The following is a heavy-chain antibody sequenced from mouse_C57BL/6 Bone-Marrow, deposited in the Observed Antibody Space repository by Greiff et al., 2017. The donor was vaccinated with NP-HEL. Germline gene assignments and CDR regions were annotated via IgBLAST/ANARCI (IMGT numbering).Heavy chain of an antibody. D-gene: IGHD2-2*01. CDR2: IYPGSGST. Sequence: QVQLQQPGAELVKPGASVKMSCKASGYTFTSYWITWVKQRPGQGLEWIGDIYPGSGSTNYNEKFKSKATLTVDTSSSTAYMQLSSLTSEDSAVYYCAGWYGYDGRGMDYWGQGTSVTVSS. J-gene: IGHJ4*01. CDR1: GYTFTSYW. V-gene: IGHV1-55*01. CDR3: AGWYGYDGRGMDY.